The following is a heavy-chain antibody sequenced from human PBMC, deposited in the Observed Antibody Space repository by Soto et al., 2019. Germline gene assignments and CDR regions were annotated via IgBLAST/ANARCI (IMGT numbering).Heavy chain of an antibody. CDR3: ARVRYNGSGSSINWFDP. CDR1: GFTFSDYY. V-gene: IGHV3-11*01. J-gene: IGHJ5*02. D-gene: IGHD3-10*01. Sequence: GGSLRLSCAASGFTFSDYYMSWFRQAPGKGLEWVSYISSSGSTIYYADSVKGRFTISRDNAKNSLYLQMNSLRAEDTAVYYCARVRYNGSGSSINWFDPWGQGTLVTV. CDR2: ISSSGSTI.